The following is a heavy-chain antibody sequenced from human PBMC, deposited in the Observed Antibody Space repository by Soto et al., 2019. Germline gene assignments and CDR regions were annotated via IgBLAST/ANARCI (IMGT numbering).Heavy chain of an antibody. V-gene: IGHV3-30*18. CDR1: GFTFSNYG. J-gene: IGHJ4*02. CDR2: ISYDGSNK. D-gene: IGHD3-22*01. Sequence: GGSLRLSCADSGFTFSNYGMHWVRQAPGKGLEWVAAISYDGSNKYYADSVEGRFTISRDNSKSTVYLQMNSLRAEDTAIYYCAKATYYYDSSGYYVFDYWGQGALVTVSS. CDR3: AKATYYYDSSGYYVFDY.